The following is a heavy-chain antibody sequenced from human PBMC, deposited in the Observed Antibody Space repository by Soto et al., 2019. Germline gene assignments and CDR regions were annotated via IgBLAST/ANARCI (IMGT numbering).Heavy chain of an antibody. CDR1: GYTFTGHY. V-gene: IGHV1-2*02. J-gene: IGHJ4*02. CDR3: GRGRSGQIVVFY. CDR2: IGPESGAT. D-gene: IGHD1-26*01. Sequence: ASVKVSCKASGYTFTGHYIHWVRQAPEQGPEWMGEIGPESGATRYAQRFQGRVTMTRDMSITTVYMELNNLSPDDTAVYYCGRGRSGQIVVFYWGQGTLVTVSS.